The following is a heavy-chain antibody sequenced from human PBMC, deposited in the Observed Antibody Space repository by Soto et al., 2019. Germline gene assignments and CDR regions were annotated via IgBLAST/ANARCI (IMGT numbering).Heavy chain of an antibody. J-gene: IGHJ3*02. CDR3: ARDRIVGASDAFDI. V-gene: IGHV1-18*01. CDR2: ISAYNGNT. Sequence: GASVKVSCKASGYTFTSYGISWVRQAPGKGLEWMGWISAYNGNTNYAQKLQGRVTMTTDTSTSTAYMELRSLRSDDAAVYYCARDRIVGASDAFDIWGQGTMVTVSS. D-gene: IGHD1-26*01. CDR1: GYTFTSYG.